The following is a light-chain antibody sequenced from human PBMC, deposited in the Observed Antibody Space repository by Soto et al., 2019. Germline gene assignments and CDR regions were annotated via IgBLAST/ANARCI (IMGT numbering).Light chain of an antibody. CDR1: QSVSSAY. V-gene: IGKV3-20*01. Sequence: ESLLTQSPGTLSLSPGERSTLSCRASQSVSSAYLAWYQQKPGQAPRLLIYNVSRRATGIPDRFSGSGSGTDFTLTVSRLEPEDFAVYYCQQYGASPETFGQGTKVDIK. CDR2: NVS. CDR3: QQYGASPET. J-gene: IGKJ1*01.